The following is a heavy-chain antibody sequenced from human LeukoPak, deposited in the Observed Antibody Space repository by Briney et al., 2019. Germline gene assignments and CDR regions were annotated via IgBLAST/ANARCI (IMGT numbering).Heavy chain of an antibody. J-gene: IGHJ4*02. CDR1: GFTFSSYG. Sequence: GSLRLSCAASGFTFSSYGMHWVRQAPGKGLEWVAFIRYDGSNKYYAGSVKGRFTISRDNSKNTLYLQMNSLRAEDTAVYYCAKDSHDSSGYYYDPYFDYWGQGTLVTVSS. CDR2: IRYDGSNK. CDR3: AKDSHDSSGYYYDPYFDY. V-gene: IGHV3-30*02. D-gene: IGHD3-22*01.